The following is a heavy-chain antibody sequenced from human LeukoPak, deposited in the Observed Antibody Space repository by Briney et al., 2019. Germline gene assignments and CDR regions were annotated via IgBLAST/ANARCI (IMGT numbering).Heavy chain of an antibody. D-gene: IGHD3-10*01. V-gene: IGHV4-39*01. J-gene: IGHJ5*02. CDR3: AAANYGSGSLPFDP. Sequence: SETLSLTCTVSGGSISSSSYYWGWIRQPPGKGLEWIGSIYYSGSTYYNPSLKSRVTISVDTSKNQFSLKLSSVTAADTAVYYCAAANYGSGSLPFDPWGQGTLVTVSS. CDR2: IYYSGST. CDR1: GGSISSSSYY.